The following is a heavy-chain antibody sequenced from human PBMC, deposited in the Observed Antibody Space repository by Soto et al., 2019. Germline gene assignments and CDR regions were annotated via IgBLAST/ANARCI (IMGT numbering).Heavy chain of an antibody. J-gene: IGHJ3*02. D-gene: IGHD3-16*02. V-gene: IGHV4-39*01. CDR3: ARRVDREGPDKNTFGGVIVTFDI. Sequence: SETLSLTCTVSGGSISSSSYYWGWIRQPPGKGLEWIGSIYYSGSTYYNPSLKSRVTISVDTSKNQFSLKLSSVTAADTAVYYCARRVDREGPDKNTFGGVIVTFDIWGQGTMVTVSS. CDR1: GGSISSSSYY. CDR2: IYYSGST.